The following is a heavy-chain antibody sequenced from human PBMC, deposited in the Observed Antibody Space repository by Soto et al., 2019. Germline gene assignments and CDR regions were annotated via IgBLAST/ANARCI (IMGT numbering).Heavy chain of an antibody. Sequence: PGGSLRLSCVASGFTFRTCAMSWVRQAPGKGLEWVSGISGSGGSTYYADSVKGRFTISRDNSKNTLYLQMNSLRPEETAIYYCAKSAVVLNFGVVDPFDYWGQGMLVTVSS. J-gene: IGHJ4*02. D-gene: IGHD3-3*01. CDR1: GFTFRTCA. V-gene: IGHV3-23*01. CDR2: ISGSGGST. CDR3: AKSAVVLNFGVVDPFDY.